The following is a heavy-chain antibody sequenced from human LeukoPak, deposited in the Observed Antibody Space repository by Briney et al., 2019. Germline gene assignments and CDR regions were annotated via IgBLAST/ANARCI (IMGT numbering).Heavy chain of an antibody. CDR2: IYQSGIT. J-gene: IGHJ4*02. D-gene: IGHD6-19*01. CDR1: GDSISSGNY. V-gene: IGHV4-4*02. CDR3: ARDPRPRGGWFYFDY. Sequence: SGTLSLTCGVSGDSISSGNYWNWVRQPPGKGLEWIGDIYQSGITNYNPSLKSRVTMSVDKSKNEFSLKLDSVTAADTAVYYCARDPRPRGGWFYFDYWGQGILVTVAS.